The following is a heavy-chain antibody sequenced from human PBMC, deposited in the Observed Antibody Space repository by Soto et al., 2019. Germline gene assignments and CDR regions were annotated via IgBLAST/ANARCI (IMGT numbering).Heavy chain of an antibody. CDR2: INPNSGGT. Sequence: ASVKVSCKASGYTFSDYYIHWVRQAPGQGLEWMGWINPNSGGTKYAPKFQGGVTMTRDTSITTAYMELSRLRSGDTTVYYCAREPATAKPEGVDFWGQGTLVTVSS. CDR1: GYTFSDYY. J-gene: IGHJ4*02. V-gene: IGHV1-2*02. D-gene: IGHD1-1*01. CDR3: AREPATAKPEGVDF.